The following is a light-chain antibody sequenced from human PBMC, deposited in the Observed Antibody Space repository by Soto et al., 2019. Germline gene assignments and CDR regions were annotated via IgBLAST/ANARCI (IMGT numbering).Light chain of an antibody. CDR3: QQGYRTLFP. Sequence: DIQMTQSPSSLSASVGDRVTITCRASESVSSKLNWYQQKPGKAPALLISAASRLHSGVPSRFSGSGSGTDLTLTISSLQHEDFASYYCQQGYRTLFPFGPGTKGDIK. V-gene: IGKV1-39*01. CDR2: AAS. J-gene: IGKJ3*01. CDR1: ESVSSK.